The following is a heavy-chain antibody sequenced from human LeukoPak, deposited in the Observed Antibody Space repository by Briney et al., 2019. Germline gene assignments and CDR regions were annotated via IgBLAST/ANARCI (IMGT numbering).Heavy chain of an antibody. D-gene: IGHD1-26*01. CDR1: GFTFSDHH. CDR2: TRNKARGYTT. CDR3: ARVSISGSFYFDY. Sequence: GRSLRLSCAASGFTFSDHHIDWVRQAPGKGLEWVSRTRNKARGYTTEYAASVKGRFTISRDDSKNSLYLQMNSLQTEDTAVYYCARVSISGSFYFDYWGQGTLVTVSS. V-gene: IGHV3-72*01. J-gene: IGHJ4*02.